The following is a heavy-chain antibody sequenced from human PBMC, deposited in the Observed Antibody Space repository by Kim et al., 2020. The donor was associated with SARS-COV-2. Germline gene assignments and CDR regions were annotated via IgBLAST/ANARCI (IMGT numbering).Heavy chain of an antibody. CDR2: INHSGST. J-gene: IGHJ6*01. Sequence: SETLSLTCAVYGGSFSGYYWSWIRQPPGKGLEWIGEINHSGSTNYNPSLKSRVTISVDTSKNQFSLKLSSVTAADPAVYYCARESGHMVVVVVAPYYYY. CDR1: GGSFSGYY. V-gene: IGHV4-34*01. D-gene: IGHD2-15*01. CDR3: ARESGHMVVVVVAPYYYY.